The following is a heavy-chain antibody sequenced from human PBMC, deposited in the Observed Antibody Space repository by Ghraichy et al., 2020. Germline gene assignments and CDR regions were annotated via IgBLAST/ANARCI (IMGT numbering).Heavy chain of an antibody. CDR2: ISGSGSST. D-gene: IGHD2-15*01. Sequence: GGSLRLSCAASGFTFSSYAMSWVRQAPGKGLEWVSAISGSGSSTYYADSVKGRFTISRDNSKNTLYLQMNSLRAEDTAVYYCAKAVRGALSRYYYYGMDVWGQGTTVTVSS. J-gene: IGHJ6*02. CDR1: GFTFSSYA. V-gene: IGHV3-23*01. CDR3: AKAVRGALSRYYYYGMDV.